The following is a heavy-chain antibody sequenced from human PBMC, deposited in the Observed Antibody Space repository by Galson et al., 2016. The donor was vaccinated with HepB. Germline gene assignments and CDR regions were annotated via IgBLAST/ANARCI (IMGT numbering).Heavy chain of an antibody. Sequence: SLRLSCAASGFTFSNYDMHWVRQVTGRGLEWISAVGTTGDTHYPDSVKGRFTISRENAKNSFYLQMDSLRAGDTAVYYCARGSPYWTGYYFFDSWGQGTTVTVSS. D-gene: IGHD3/OR15-3a*01. J-gene: IGHJ4*03. CDR2: VGTTGDT. CDR1: GFTFSNYD. V-gene: IGHV3-13*01. CDR3: ARGSPYWTGYYFFDS.